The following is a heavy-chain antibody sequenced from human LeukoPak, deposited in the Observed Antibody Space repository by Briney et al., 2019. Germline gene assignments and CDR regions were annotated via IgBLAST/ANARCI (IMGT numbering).Heavy chain of an antibody. V-gene: IGHV3-23*01. CDR1: GFTFSSYA. CDR2: ISGSGGST. J-gene: IGHJ4*02. D-gene: IGHD6-6*01. CDR3: AKKSQLALVFDY. Sequence: GGSLRLSCAASGFTFSSYAMGWVRQSPGKGLEWVSAISGSGGSTYYADSVKGRFTISRDNSKNTLYLQMNSLRAEDTAVYYCAKKSQLALVFDYWGQGTLVTVSS.